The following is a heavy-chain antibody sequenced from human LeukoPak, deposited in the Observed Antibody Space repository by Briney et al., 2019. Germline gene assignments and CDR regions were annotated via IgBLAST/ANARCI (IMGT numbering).Heavy chain of an antibody. D-gene: IGHD2-15*01. CDR1: GGSISTDTYY. Sequence: PSETLSLTCTVSGGSISTDTYYWSWIRQPAGKGLEWIGRIYASGNSNYNASLKSRVTISIDTSKNQFSLRLNSVIATDTAVYYCAGARRYCSGGSCYNWFDPWGQGILVTVSS. CDR2: IYASGNS. CDR3: AGARRYCSGGSCYNWFDP. J-gene: IGHJ5*02. V-gene: IGHV4-61*02.